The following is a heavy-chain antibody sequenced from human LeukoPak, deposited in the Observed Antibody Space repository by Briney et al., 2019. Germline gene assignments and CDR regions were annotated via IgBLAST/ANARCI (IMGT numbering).Heavy chain of an antibody. D-gene: IGHD6-13*01. CDR3: AKPDSSSWYPEYFQH. CDR1: GFTFSSYA. V-gene: IGHV3-23*01. CDR2: ISGSGGST. J-gene: IGHJ1*01. Sequence: PGGSLRLSCAASGFTFSSYAMSWVRQAPGKGLEWVSAISGSGGSTYYADSVKGRFTISRDNSKNTLYLQMNSLRAEDTAVHYCAKPDSSSWYPEYFQHWGQGTLVTVSS.